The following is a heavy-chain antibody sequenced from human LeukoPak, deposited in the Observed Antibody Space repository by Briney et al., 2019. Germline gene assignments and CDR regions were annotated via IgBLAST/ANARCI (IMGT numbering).Heavy chain of an antibody. Sequence: PSETLSLTCTVSGGSISNSIYYWGWIRQPPGKGLEWVGNIYYGGITYYNPSLKSRVTISVDTSKNQFSLKLSSVTAADTAVYYCARDGGGFWGQGTLVTVSS. CDR1: GGSISNSIYY. J-gene: IGHJ4*02. D-gene: IGHD3-16*01. CDR2: IYYGGIT. V-gene: IGHV4-39*07. CDR3: ARDGGGF.